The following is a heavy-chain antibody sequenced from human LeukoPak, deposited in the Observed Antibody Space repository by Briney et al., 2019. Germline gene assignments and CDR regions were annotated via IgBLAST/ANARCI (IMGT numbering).Heavy chain of an antibody. CDR3: ARGSELTKTSGHYSFDY. Sequence: SETLSLTCTVSTGSINTYFWTWVRQPAGKGLEWIGHISGYGTPYYNPSLESRVTISLDRSNNQFFLKLTSLTAADTAVYYCARGSELTKTSGHYSFDYWGQGTLVSVSS. CDR1: TGSINTYF. J-gene: IGHJ4*02. V-gene: IGHV4-4*07. D-gene: IGHD4-11*01. CDR2: ISGYGTP.